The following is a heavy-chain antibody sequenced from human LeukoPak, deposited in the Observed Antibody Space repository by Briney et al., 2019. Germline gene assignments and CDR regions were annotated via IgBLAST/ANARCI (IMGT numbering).Heavy chain of an antibody. Sequence: ASVKVSCRASGYTFTSYDINWVRQATEQGLEWMGWMNPNSGNTGYAQKFQGRVTMTRNTSISTAYMELSSLRSEDTAVYYCARGLYSNYLSYYYYYGMDVWGQGTTVTVSS. CDR2: MNPNSGNT. CDR3: ARGLYSNYLSYYYYYGMDV. J-gene: IGHJ6*02. V-gene: IGHV1-8*01. CDR1: GYTFTSYD. D-gene: IGHD4-11*01.